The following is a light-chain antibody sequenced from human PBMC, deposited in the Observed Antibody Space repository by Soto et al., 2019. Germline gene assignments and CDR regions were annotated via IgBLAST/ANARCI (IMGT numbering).Light chain of an antibody. CDR3: QQYNNYPLT. J-gene: IGKJ4*01. CDR1: QSISSW. Sequence: DVQMSKSPSTLSASVGDRVTITCRASQSISSWLAWYQQKPGKAPKLLIYKASSLESGVPSRFSGSGSGTEFTLTISSLQPDDFATYYCQQYNNYPLTFGGGTKVDIK. CDR2: KAS. V-gene: IGKV1-5*03.